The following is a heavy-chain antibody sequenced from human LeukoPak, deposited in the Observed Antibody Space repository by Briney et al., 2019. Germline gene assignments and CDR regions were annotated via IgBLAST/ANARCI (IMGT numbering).Heavy chain of an antibody. D-gene: IGHD6-19*01. Sequence: PGGALRLSCAASGFTLSHYTVSWVRQAPGKGLEWDSSISGSSSYIYYADSVKGRFTVSRDNAKHSLYLQMNSLRAEDTALYYCARDRAYSSGWDEDYWGQGTLVTVSS. CDR3: ARDRAYSSGWDEDY. V-gene: IGHV3-21*01. J-gene: IGHJ4*02. CDR1: GFTLSHYT. CDR2: ISGSSSYI.